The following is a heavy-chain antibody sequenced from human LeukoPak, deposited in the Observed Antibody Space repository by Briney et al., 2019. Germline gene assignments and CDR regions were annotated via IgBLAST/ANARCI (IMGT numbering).Heavy chain of an antibody. CDR2: ISSSSSYI. J-gene: IGHJ6*04. Sequence: PGGSLRLSCAASGFTFSTYSMNWARQAPGKGLEWVSSISSSSSYIHYADSVKGRFTISRDNAKNSLYLQMNSLRAEDTAVYYCAELGITMIGGVWGKGTTVTISS. CDR1: GFTFSTYS. D-gene: IGHD3-10*02. V-gene: IGHV3-21*01. CDR3: AELGITMIGGV.